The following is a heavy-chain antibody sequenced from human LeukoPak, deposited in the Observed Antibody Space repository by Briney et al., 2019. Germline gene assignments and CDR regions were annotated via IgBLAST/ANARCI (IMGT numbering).Heavy chain of an antibody. CDR3: ARHGLGYYPYYFDY. CDR1: GGSISSSSYY. Sequence: PSGTLSLTCTVSGGSISSSSYYWGWIRQPPGKGLEWIGSIYYSGSTYYNPSLKSRVTISVDTSKNQFSLKLSSVTAADTAVYYCARHGLGYYPYYFDYWGQGTLVTVSS. CDR2: IYYSGST. J-gene: IGHJ4*02. D-gene: IGHD3-22*01. V-gene: IGHV4-39*01.